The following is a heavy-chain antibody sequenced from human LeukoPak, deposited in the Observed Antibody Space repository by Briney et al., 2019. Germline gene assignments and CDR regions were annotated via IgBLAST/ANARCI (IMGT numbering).Heavy chain of an antibody. CDR3: ARVPSTGRAFDI. CDR1: GYSISSGYY. CDR2: IYHSGST. V-gene: IGHV4-38-2*02. Sequence: PSETLSLTCTVSGYSISSGYYWGWIRQPPGKGLEWIGSIYHSGSTYYNPSLKSRVTISVDTSKNQFSLKLSSVTAADTAVYYCARVPSTGRAFDIWGQGTMVTVSS. J-gene: IGHJ3*02. D-gene: IGHD3-10*01.